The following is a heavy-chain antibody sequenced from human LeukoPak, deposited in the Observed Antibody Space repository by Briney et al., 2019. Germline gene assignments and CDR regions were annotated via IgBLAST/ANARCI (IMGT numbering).Heavy chain of an antibody. D-gene: IGHD2-15*01. CDR1: GFTFSSYA. CDR3: ARFAVGGDYGDY. Sequence: PGGSLRLSCAASGFTFSSYAMHWVRQAPGKGLEGVAVISYDGSNKYYADSVKGGFTISRDNSKNTLYLQMNSLRAEDTAVYYCARFAVGGDYGDYWGQGTLVTVSS. CDR2: ISYDGSNK. J-gene: IGHJ4*02. V-gene: IGHV3-30*04.